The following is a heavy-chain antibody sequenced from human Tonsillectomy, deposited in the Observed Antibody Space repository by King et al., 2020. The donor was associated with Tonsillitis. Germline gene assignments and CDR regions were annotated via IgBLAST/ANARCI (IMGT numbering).Heavy chain of an antibody. CDR1: GGSIRSGDYY. D-gene: IGHD3-22*01. Sequence: QLQESGPGLVKPSQTLSLTCTVSGGSIRSGDYYWSWIRQPPGKGLEWIGYISYSGSTSYNPSIKSRCTISVDTSKNQFSLNVSSVTAADTAVYYCARDLRLGAFDPWGQGTLVTVSS. J-gene: IGHJ5*02. CDR2: ISYSGST. V-gene: IGHV4-30-4*01. CDR3: ARDLRLGAFDP.